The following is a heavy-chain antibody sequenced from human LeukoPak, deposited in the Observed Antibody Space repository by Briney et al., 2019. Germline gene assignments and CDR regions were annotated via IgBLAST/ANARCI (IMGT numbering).Heavy chain of an antibody. CDR3: AKDRMTSGWYFVDY. V-gene: IGHV3-9*01. CDR1: GFTFDDYA. CDR2: ISWNSGSI. Sequence: GGSLRLSCAASGFTFDDYAMHWVRPAPGKGLEWVSGISWNSGSIDYADSVKGRFTISRDNAKSSLYLQMNSLRAEDTALYYCAKDRMTSGWYFVDYWGQGTLVIVSS. J-gene: IGHJ4*02. D-gene: IGHD6-19*01.